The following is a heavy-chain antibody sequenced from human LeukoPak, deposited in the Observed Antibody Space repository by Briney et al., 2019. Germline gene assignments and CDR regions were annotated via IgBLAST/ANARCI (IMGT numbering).Heavy chain of an antibody. CDR1: GFTFSSYG. J-gene: IGHJ4*02. V-gene: IGHV3-30*18. Sequence: GGSLRLSCAAFGFTFSSYGMQCVRQAPGKGLGWVAVISYDGSNKYYADSVKGRFTISRDNSKNTLYLQMNSLRAEDTAVYYCAKDLGGSNYYFDYWGQGTLVTVSS. D-gene: IGHD3-16*01. CDR3: AKDLGGSNYYFDY. CDR2: ISYDGSNK.